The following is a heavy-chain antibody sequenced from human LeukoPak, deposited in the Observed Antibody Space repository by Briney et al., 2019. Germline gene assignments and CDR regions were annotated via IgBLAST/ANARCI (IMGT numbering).Heavy chain of an antibody. CDR3: AGTVLDAFDI. CDR2: IYYSGST. V-gene: IGHV4-59*01. CDR1: GGSISSYY. Sequence: SETLSLTCTVSGGSISSYYWSWIRQPPGKGLEWIGYIYYSGSTNYNPSLKSRVTISVDTSKNQFSLKLSSVTAAGTAVYYCAGTVLDAFDIWGQGTMVTVSS. D-gene: IGHD4-17*01. J-gene: IGHJ3*02.